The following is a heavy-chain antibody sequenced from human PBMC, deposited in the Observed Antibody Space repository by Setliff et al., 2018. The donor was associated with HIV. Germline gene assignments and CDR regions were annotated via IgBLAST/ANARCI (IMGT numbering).Heavy chain of an antibody. V-gene: IGHV3-7*03. J-gene: IGHJ3*02. CDR2: IKEDGGEK. CDR3: VRDSINYEKAFDI. D-gene: IGHD3-16*01. Sequence: GGSLRLSCAASTFTSRTYWMSWVRQAPGKGLEWVANIKEDGGEKWYVDSVKGRFTISRDNVRNSLYLQMNSLRAEDTAVYYCVRDSINYEKAFDIWGQGTMVTVSS. CDR1: TFTSRTYW.